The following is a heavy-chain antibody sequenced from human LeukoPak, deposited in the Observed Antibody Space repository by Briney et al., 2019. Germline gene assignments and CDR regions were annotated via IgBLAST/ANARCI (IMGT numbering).Heavy chain of an antibody. Sequence: GGCLRLSCAASGFTFSSYSMTWVRQAPGKGLEWVSSISSSSSYIYYADSVKGRFTISRDNAKNSLYLQMNSMRAEDTAVYYCASQMAAAGEFDYWGQGTLVTVSS. CDR3: ASQMAAAGEFDY. D-gene: IGHD6-13*01. V-gene: IGHV3-21*01. J-gene: IGHJ4*02. CDR2: ISSSSSYI. CDR1: GFTFSSYS.